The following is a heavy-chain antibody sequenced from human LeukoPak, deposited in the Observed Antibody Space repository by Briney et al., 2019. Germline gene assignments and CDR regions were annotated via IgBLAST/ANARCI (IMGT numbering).Heavy chain of an antibody. CDR1: GFTFSSYG. CDR3: AKNELSGSSWYFDY. J-gene: IGHJ4*02. V-gene: IGHV3-30*18. D-gene: IGHD6-13*01. Sequence: PGGSLRLSCAASGFTFSSYGMHWVRQAPGKGLEWVAVISYDGSKKYYADSVKCPFPISRANSKNTLYLQMNSLRAEDTAVYYCAKNELSGSSWYFDYSGQGTLVTVSS. CDR2: ISYDGSKK.